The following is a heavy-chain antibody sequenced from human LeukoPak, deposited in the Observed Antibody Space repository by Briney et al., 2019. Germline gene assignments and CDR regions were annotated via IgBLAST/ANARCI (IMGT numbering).Heavy chain of an antibody. D-gene: IGHD3-9*01. CDR1: GYTFTSYD. V-gene: IGHV1-8*01. J-gene: IGHJ6*02. CDR3: ARVSALRYFDRLDYYYYGMDV. Sequence: ASVKVSCKASGYTFTSYDINWVRQATGQGLEWMGWMNPNSGNTGYAQKFQGRVTMTRNTSISTAYMELSSLRSEDTAVYYCARVSALRYFDRLDYYYYGMDVWGQGTTVTVSS. CDR2: MNPNSGNT.